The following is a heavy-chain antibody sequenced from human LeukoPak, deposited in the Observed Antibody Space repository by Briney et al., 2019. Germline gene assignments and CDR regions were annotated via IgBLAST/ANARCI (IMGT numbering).Heavy chain of an antibody. CDR3: ARRGYDGSSPRYYFQY. V-gene: IGHV3-23*01. J-gene: IGHJ4*02. CDR2: IDNSGGFT. Sequence: GGSLGLSCAASGFTFSSYAMSWVRQAPGKGLEWVSSIDNSGGFTPYAESVKGRFTISRDNSKNTLYLQMSSLRADDTALYYCARRGYDGSSPRYYFQYWGQGTLVTVSS. D-gene: IGHD3-22*01. CDR1: GFTFSSYA.